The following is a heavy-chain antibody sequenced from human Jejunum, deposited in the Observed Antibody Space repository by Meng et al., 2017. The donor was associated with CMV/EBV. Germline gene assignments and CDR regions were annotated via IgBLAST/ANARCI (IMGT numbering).Heavy chain of an antibody. V-gene: IGHV3-21*06. J-gene: IGHJ6*02. Sequence: MHWVRQAPGAGLEWVSSVSSGRAYISYADAVKGRFTISRDHAKNSLYLQMNSLRAEDTAMYFCARDMCTTTSCYGRLNYYYYAMDVWGQGTTVTVSS. D-gene: IGHD2-2*01. CDR3: ARDMCTTTSCYGRLNYYYYAMDV. CDR2: VSSGRAYI.